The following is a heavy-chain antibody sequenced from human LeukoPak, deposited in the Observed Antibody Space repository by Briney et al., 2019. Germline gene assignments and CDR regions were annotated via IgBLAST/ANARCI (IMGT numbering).Heavy chain of an antibody. CDR1: GFTFDDYA. D-gene: IGHD2-8*01. CDR3: AKGRGYCTNGVCPGDFDY. Sequence: GGALRLSCAASGFTFDDYAMHWVRQAPGEGLERVSLISWDGGSTYYADSVNGRFTISRDNSKNSLYLQMNSLRAEDTALYYCAKGRGYCTNGVCPGDFDYWGQGTLVTVSS. V-gene: IGHV3-43D*03. CDR2: ISWDGGST. J-gene: IGHJ4*02.